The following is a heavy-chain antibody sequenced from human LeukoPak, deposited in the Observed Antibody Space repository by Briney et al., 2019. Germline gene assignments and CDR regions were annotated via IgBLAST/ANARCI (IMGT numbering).Heavy chain of an antibody. CDR3: TTDQLRSSPLDY. CDR1: GFTFSNAW. V-gene: IGHV3-15*01. J-gene: IGHJ4*02. D-gene: IGHD6-6*01. Sequence: PGGSLRLSCAASGFTFSNAWMSWVRQAPGKGLEWVGRIKSKTDGGTTDYAAPVKGRFTISRDDSKNTLYLQMNGLKTEDTAVYYCTTDQLRSSPLDYWGQGTLVTVSS. CDR2: IKSKTDGGTT.